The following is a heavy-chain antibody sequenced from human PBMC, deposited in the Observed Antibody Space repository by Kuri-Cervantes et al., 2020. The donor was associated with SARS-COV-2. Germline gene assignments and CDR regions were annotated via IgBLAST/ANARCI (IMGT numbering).Heavy chain of an antibody. CDR1: GYTFTSYY. V-gene: IGHV1-46*01. D-gene: IGHD2-21*01. CDR2: INPSGGST. Sequence: ASVKVSCKASGYTFTSYYVHWVRQAPGQGLEWMGIINPSGGSTSYAQKFQGRVTMTRDTSISTAYMELSRLRSDDTAVYYCARGSQLLSATDAFDIWGQGTMVTVSS. J-gene: IGHJ3*02. CDR3: ARGSQLLSATDAFDI.